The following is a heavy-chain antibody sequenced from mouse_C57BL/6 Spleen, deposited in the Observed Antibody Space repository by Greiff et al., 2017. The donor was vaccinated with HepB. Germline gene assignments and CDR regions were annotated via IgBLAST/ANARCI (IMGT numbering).Heavy chain of an antibody. J-gene: IGHJ1*03. V-gene: IGHV5-6*01. D-gene: IGHD2-1*01. CDR1: GFTFSSYG. CDR2: ISSGGSYT. CDR3: AREERNYGGYFDV. Sequence: EVQLVESGGDLVKPGGSLKLSCAASGFTFSSYGMSWVRQTPDKRLEWVATISSGGSYTYYPDSVKGRFTISRDNAKNTLYLQMSSLKSEDTAMYYCAREERNYGGYFDVWGTGTTVTVSS.